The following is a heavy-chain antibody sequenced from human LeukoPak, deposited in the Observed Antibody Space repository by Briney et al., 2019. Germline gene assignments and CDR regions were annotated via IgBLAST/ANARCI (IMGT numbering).Heavy chain of an antibody. CDR3: TTDGVGVEGASYDN. CDR1: GFTFINAW. Sequence: GGSLRLSCAASGFTFINAWMAWVRQAPGKGLEWVGRIKAKAHGGTIEYAAPVKGRFTISRDDSKNTLYLQMNSLKTEDTAVYYCTTDGVGVEGASYDNWGQGTLVSVSS. CDR2: IKAKAHGGTI. D-gene: IGHD1-26*01. V-gene: IGHV3-15*01. J-gene: IGHJ4*02.